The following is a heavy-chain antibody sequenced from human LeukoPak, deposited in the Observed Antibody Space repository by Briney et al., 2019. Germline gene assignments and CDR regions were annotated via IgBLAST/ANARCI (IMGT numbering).Heavy chain of an antibody. D-gene: IGHD2-21*02. CDR1: GFMLSVYY. V-gene: IGHV3-11*03. CDR2: ISSTGSYT. Sequence: GGSLRLSCEASGFMLSVYYMSWFRLAPGKGLEWIGYISSTGSYTTHADSVRGRFTISRDNAKNLPFLQMNDLRTEDTAVYYCARKLGGAQCGGDCFFDHWGQGTRVAVSS. J-gene: IGHJ4*02. CDR3: ARKLGGAQCGGDCFFDH.